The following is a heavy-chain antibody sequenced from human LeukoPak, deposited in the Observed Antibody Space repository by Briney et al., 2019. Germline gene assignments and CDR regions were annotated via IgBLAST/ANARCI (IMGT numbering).Heavy chain of an antibody. CDR1: GGSFSGYY. V-gene: IGHV4-34*01. Sequence: PSATLSLTCAVYGGSFSGYYSSWIHQPPGKGLESIGEINHSGSTNYNPSLKSRVTISVDTSKNQFSLKLSSVTAADTAVYYWAGDDDIAAAGDRRYYGMDVWGQGTTVTVSS. D-gene: IGHD6-13*01. CDR3: AGDDDIAAAGDRRYYGMDV. CDR2: INHSGST. J-gene: IGHJ6*02.